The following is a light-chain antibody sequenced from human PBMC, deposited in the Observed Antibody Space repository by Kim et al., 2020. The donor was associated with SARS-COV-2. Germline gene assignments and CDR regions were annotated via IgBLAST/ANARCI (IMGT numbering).Light chain of an antibody. CDR2: DTS. J-gene: IGLJ2*01. Sequence: PGRTVSLCWGLSTGAVTSGHYPSWFQQKPGQAPRTLFYDTSNTHSWTPARFSGSLLGGKAALTLSGAQPEDEAEYYCLLSYSGARVFGGGTKLTVL. V-gene: IGLV7-46*01. CDR3: LLSYSGARV. CDR1: TGAVTSGHY.